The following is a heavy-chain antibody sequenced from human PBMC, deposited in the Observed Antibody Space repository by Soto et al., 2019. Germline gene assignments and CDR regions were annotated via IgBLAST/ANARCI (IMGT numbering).Heavy chain of an antibody. J-gene: IGHJ4*02. V-gene: IGHV1-69*01. CDR3: ARGWGYDSTDYYYAY. CDR2: IIPIFGTA. Sequence: QVQLVQSGAEVRKPGSSVRVSCKASGGSFNRHTISWVRQAPGQGLEWMGGIIPIFGTANHAQKFQGRVTIIADESTSTVYMEWSSLRSDDMAIYSCARGWGYDSTDYYYAYWGQGTLVIVSS. D-gene: IGHD3-22*01. CDR1: GGSFNRHT.